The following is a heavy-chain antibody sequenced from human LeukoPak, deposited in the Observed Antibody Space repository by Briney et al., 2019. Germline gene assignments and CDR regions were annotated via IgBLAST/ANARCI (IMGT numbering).Heavy chain of an antibody. CDR3: ARVEGGYSYGYEGY. V-gene: IGHV1-18*01. CDR1: GYTFTGYG. CDR2: ISAYNGNT. J-gene: IGHJ4*02. Sequence: ASVKVSCKASGYTFTGYGISWVRQAPGQGLEWMGWISAYNGNTNYAQKLQGRVTMTTDTSTSTAYMELRSLRSDDTAVYYCARVEGGYSYGYEGYWGQGTLVTVSS. D-gene: IGHD5-18*01.